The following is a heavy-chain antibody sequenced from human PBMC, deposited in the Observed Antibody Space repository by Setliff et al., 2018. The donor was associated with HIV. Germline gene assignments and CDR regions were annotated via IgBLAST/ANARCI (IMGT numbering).Heavy chain of an antibody. CDR2: TNNDGSIT. Sequence: PGGSLRLSCAASGFTLSDHWMHWVRQVPGKGLVWVSRTNNDGSITDYSDSVKGRFTISRDNAKNSLYLQMNSLRAEDTAVYYCARSVFRGSCPVSDYWGQGTLVTVSS. J-gene: IGHJ4*02. CDR3: ARSVFRGSCPVSDY. D-gene: IGHD2-15*01. V-gene: IGHV3-74*01. CDR1: GFTLSDHW.